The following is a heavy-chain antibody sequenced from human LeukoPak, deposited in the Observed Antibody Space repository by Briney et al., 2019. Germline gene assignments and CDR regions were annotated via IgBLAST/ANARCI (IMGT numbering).Heavy chain of an antibody. CDR3: ARELFGIAESQAFDI. CDR1: GFTFSSYA. Sequence: GGSLRLSCAASGFTFSSYAMHWVRQAPGKGLEWVAVISYDGSNKYYADSVKGRFTISRDNSKSTLYLQMNSLRAEDTAVYYCARELFGIAESQAFDIWGQGTMVTVSS. CDR2: ISYDGSNK. V-gene: IGHV3-30-3*01. D-gene: IGHD6-13*01. J-gene: IGHJ3*02.